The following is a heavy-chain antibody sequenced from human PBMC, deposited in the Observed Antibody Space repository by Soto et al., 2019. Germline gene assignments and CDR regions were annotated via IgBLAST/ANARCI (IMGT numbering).Heavy chain of an antibody. CDR3: ARMLVTYPDAFDI. V-gene: IGHV3-21*01. J-gene: IGHJ3*02. D-gene: IGHD5-18*01. CDR2: ISSSSSYI. CDR1: GFTFSSYS. Sequence: ESGGGLVKPGGSLRLSCAASGFTFSSYSMNWVRQAPGKGLEWVSSISSSSSYIYYADSVKGRFTISRDNAKNSLYLQMNSLRAEDTAVYYCARMLVTYPDAFDIWGQGTMVTVSS.